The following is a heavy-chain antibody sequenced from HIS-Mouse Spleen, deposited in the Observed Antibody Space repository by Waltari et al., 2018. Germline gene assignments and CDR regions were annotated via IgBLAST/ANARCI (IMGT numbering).Heavy chain of an antibody. CDR3: AREIPYSSSWYDWYFDL. D-gene: IGHD6-13*01. CDR1: GGSISSSSYY. V-gene: IGHV4-39*07. Sequence: QLQLQELGPGLVKPSETLSLTCTVSGGSISSSSYYWGWIRQPPGKGLEWVGGIYSSGSTYYNPPLKSRVTISVDTSKNQCSLKLSSVTAADTAVYYCAREIPYSSSWYDWYFDLWGRGTLVTVSS. J-gene: IGHJ2*01. CDR2: IYSSGST.